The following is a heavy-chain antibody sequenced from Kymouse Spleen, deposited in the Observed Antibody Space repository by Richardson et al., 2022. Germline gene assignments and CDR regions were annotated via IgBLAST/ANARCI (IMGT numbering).Heavy chain of an antibody. CDR1: GGSFSGYY. CDR3: ARGDIVVVPAAMRTGETGMDV. Sequence: QVQLQQWGAGLLKPSETLSLTCAVYGGSFSGYYWSWIRQPPGKGLEWIGEINHSGSTNYNPSLKSRVTISVDTSKNQFSLKLSSVTAADTAVYYCARGDIVVVPAAMRTGETGMDVWGQGTTVTVSS. CDR2: INHSGST. J-gene: IGHJ6*02. D-gene: IGHD2-2*02. V-gene: IGHV4-34*01.